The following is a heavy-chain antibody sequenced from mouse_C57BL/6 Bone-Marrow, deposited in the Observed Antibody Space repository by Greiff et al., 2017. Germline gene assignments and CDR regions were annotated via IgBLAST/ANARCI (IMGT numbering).Heavy chain of an antibody. CDR3: TRAYYSNCHYAMDY. J-gene: IGHJ4*01. CDR1: GFNIKDDY. Sequence: EVQLQQSGAELVRPGASVKLSCTASGFNIKDDYMHWVKQRPEQGLEWIGWIDPENGDTEYASKFQGKATITADTSSNTAYLQLSSLTSKDTAVYYCTRAYYSNCHYAMDYWGQGTSVTVSS. D-gene: IGHD2-5*01. CDR2: IDPENGDT. V-gene: IGHV14-4*01.